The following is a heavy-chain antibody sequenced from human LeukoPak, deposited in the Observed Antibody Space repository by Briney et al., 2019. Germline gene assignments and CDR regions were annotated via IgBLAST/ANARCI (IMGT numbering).Heavy chain of an antibody. CDR2: IGTAGDT. CDR3: ARGGGEVGANPFDY. J-gene: IGHJ4*02. Sequence: GGSLRLSCAASGFTFSSYDMHWVRQATGKGLEWVSAIGTAGDTYYPGSVKGRFTISRENAKNSLHLQMNSLRAGDTAVYYCARGGGEVGANPFDYWGQGTLVTVSS. V-gene: IGHV3-13*01. CDR1: GFTFSSYD. D-gene: IGHD1-26*01.